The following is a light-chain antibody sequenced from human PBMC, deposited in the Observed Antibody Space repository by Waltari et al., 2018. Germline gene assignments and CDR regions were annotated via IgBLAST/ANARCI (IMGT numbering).Light chain of an antibody. CDR1: ILRSYY. V-gene: IGLV3-19*01. Sequence: SSELTQDPAVSVALGQTVRLTCQGNILRSYYESWYQQKPGQAPVLVIYGKNNRPSGIPDRFSGSSSGNTASLTITGAQAEDEADYYCNSRDSSGNHVVFGGGTKLTVL. CDR3: NSRDSSGNHVV. CDR2: GKN. J-gene: IGLJ2*01.